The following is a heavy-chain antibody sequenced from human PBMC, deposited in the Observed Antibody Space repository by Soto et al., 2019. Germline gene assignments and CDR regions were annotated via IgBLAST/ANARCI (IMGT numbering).Heavy chain of an antibody. J-gene: IGHJ3*02. CDR2: ISSSGSTI. CDR1: GFTFSSYE. Sequence: GGSLRLSCAASGFTFSSYEMNWVRQAPGKGLEWVSYISSSGSTIYYADSVKGRFTISRDNAKNSLYLQMNSLRAEDTAVYYCARDGMPYYYDSSGYYRDAFDIWGQGTMVSVSS. V-gene: IGHV3-48*03. CDR3: ARDGMPYYYDSSGYYRDAFDI. D-gene: IGHD3-22*01.